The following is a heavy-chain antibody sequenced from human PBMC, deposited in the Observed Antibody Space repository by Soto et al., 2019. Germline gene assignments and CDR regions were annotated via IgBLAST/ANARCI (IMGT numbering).Heavy chain of an antibody. J-gene: IGHJ6*02. CDR1: GFTFSTYA. V-gene: IGHV3-23*01. CDR3: AKNGEDWSWGMDV. CDR2: ISSTGDGT. Sequence: GGSLRLSCAASGFTFSTYAMNWVRQAPGKGLEWVSIISSTGDGTYYADSVKGRFTISRDNSQRTLNLQMNSLRAEDTAVYYCAKNGEDWSWGMDVWGQGTTATVSS. D-gene: IGHD3-16*01.